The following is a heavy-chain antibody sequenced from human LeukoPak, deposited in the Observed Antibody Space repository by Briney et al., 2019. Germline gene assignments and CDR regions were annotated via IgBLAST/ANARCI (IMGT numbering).Heavy chain of an antibody. CDR3: AKDRFGHTDQRPLAVDS. V-gene: IGHV3-23*01. D-gene: IGHD3-10*01. CDR1: GFNFNYYA. CDR2: IGGSGIRT. J-gene: IGHJ4*02. Sequence: GGSLKLSCAASGFNFNYYAMTWVRPAPGKGLEWVSGIGGSGIRTYYADSVRGRFTVSRDNSKNILTLHLSSLRVEDTALYYCAKDRFGHTDQRPLAVDSWGQGTLVSVSS.